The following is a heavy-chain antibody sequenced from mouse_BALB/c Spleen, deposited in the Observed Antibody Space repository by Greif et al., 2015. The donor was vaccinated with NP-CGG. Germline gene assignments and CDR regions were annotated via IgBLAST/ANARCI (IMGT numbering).Heavy chain of an antibody. J-gene: IGHJ2*01. Sequence: SGAELAKPGASVKMSCKASGYPFTIYWLPWVKQRPAPGLEWIGYTNPSTGDTEYNQKSKDKATLTADKASSRGYMQLRRVRSEESAVYYCANDYGSNDNLDDWGKGNTLTV. CDR2: TNPSTGDT. CDR3: ANDYGSNDNLDD. CDR1: GYPFTIYW. V-gene: IGHV1-7*01. D-gene: IGHD1-1*01.